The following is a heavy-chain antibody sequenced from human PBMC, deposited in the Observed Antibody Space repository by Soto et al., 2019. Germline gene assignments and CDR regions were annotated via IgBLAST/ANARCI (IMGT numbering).Heavy chain of an antibody. D-gene: IGHD1-26*01. CDR3: GRSGSYSIDS. CDR2: IYRGGST. Sequence: SETLSLTCSVSGYSISSGYWWSWVRQAPGEGLEWIGEIYRGGSTNYNPSLKSRVSISVDESKNQVSLSLSSVTAADTAVYYCGRSGSYSIDSWGQGTLVTVSS. CDR1: GYSISSGYW. V-gene: IGHV4-4*02. J-gene: IGHJ4*02.